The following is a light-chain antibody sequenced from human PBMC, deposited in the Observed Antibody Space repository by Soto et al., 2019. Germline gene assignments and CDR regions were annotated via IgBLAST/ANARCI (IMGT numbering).Light chain of an antibody. J-gene: IGLJ2*01. Sequence: QAVLTQSPSASASLGASVKLICTLSSGHSNYAIAWHQQQPEKGPRYLMKLNSDGSHSKGDGIPDRFSGSSSGAERYLTISSLQSEDEADYHCQTWDSGVAVFGVGTKLTVL. V-gene: IGLV4-69*01. CDR1: SGHSNYA. CDR2: LNSDGSH. CDR3: QTWDSGVAV.